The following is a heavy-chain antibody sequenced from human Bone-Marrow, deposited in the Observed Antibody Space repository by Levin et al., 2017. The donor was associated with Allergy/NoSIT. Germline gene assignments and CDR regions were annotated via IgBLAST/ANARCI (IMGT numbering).Heavy chain of an antibody. D-gene: IGHD3-10*01. CDR2: INQDGSKK. J-gene: IGHJ4*02. CDR1: GFTFSHYW. CDR3: TSGSSRDY. V-gene: IGHV3-7*01. Sequence: GESLKISCAASGFTFSHYWLSWVRQAPGKGLEWVANINQDGSKKYYVDSVKGRFTISRDNAKNSLYPQMNSLRAEDTAVYYCTSGSSRDYWGQGTLVTVSS.